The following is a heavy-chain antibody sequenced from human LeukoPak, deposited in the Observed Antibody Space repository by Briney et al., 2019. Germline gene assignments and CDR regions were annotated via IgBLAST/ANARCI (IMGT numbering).Heavy chain of an antibody. D-gene: IGHD1-14*01. Sequence: QSGGSLRLSCAASGFTFSSYAMSWVRQAPGKGLEWVSGISSSGGSTYYADSVKGRFTISRDNSRHTLFLQMSSLRAEDTAVYYCAKVSGGGLYYDGMDVWGQGTTVTVSS. CDR1: GFTFSSYA. CDR3: AKVSGGGLYYDGMDV. CDR2: ISSSGGST. J-gene: IGHJ6*02. V-gene: IGHV3-23*01.